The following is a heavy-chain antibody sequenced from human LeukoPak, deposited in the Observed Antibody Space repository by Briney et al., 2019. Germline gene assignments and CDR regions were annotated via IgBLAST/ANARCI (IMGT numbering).Heavy chain of an antibody. D-gene: IGHD3-10*01. CDR1: GGSISSYY. V-gene: IGHV3-9*01. J-gene: IGHJ4*02. CDR3: ARMYYVRGVLFYYFDY. Sequence: LSLTCTVSGGSISSYYWSWIRQSPGMGLEWVSGISWNSGSIGYADSVRGRFTISRDNAKNSLYLQMNSLRAEDTAVYYCARMYYVRGVLFYYFDYWGQGTLVTVSS. CDR2: ISWNSGSI.